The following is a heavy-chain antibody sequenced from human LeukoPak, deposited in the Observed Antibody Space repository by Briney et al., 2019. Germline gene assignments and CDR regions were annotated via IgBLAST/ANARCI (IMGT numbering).Heavy chain of an antibody. D-gene: IGHD1-26*01. Sequence: SETLSLTCTVSGGSISGYYWSWIRQPPGKGLEWVGYISYSGSTNYNPSLKSRVTISVDTSKNQFSLELSSVTATDTAVYFCATNRVGTYDRPFDIWGQGTMVTVSS. V-gene: IGHV4-59*08. J-gene: IGHJ3*02. CDR2: ISYSGST. CDR3: ATNRVGTYDRPFDI. CDR1: GGSISGYY.